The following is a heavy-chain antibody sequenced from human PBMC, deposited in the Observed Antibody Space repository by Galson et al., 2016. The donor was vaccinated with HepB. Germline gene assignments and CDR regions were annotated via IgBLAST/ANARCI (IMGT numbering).Heavy chain of an antibody. CDR2: ISAYNGNT. Sequence: SCKASGYTFPSYGITWVRQAPGQGLEWMGWISAYNGNTKYAQKFQDRVTMTRDTSTSTAYMELRSLRSDDTAVYYCARDGNYEILTGYPNFDYWGQGALVTVSS. CDR1: GYTFPSYG. D-gene: IGHD3-9*01. J-gene: IGHJ4*02. CDR3: ARDGNYEILTGYPNFDY. V-gene: IGHV1-18*01.